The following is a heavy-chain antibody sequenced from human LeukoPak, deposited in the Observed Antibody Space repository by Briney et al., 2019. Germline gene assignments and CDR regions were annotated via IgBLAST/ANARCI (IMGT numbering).Heavy chain of an antibody. Sequence: PGGSLRLSCAVSGFSFSSYAMSWVRQAPGKGLEWVSTVSETGDGTYYADSVKGRFIISRDSSKNTFYLQMDSLRVEDTAVYYCARDYPADHWGQGTLVTVSS. CDR2: VSETGDGT. V-gene: IGHV3-23*01. CDR1: GFSFSSYA. CDR3: ARDYPADH. J-gene: IGHJ4*02.